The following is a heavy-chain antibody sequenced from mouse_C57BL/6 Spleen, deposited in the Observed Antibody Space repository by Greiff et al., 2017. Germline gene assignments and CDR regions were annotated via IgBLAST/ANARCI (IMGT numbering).Heavy chain of an antibody. V-gene: IGHV1-42*01. J-gene: IGHJ2*01. CDR3: AREGRGFDY. CDR2: INPSTGGT. D-gene: IGHD1-1*01. CDR1: GYSFTGYY. Sequence: VQLQQSGPELVKPGASVKISCKASGYSFTGYYMNWVKQSPEKSLEWIGEINPSTGGTTYNQKFKAKATLTVDKSSSTAYMQLKSLTAEDSAVYYCAREGRGFDYWGQGTTLTGSS.